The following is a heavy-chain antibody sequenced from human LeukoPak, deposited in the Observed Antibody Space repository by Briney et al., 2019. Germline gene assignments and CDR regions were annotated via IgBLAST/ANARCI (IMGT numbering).Heavy chain of an antibody. J-gene: IGHJ4*02. CDR2: MNPNSGDT. V-gene: IGHV1-8*01. CDR3: ARGRTDYYESSGSFPALGY. D-gene: IGHD3-22*01. Sequence: ASVKVSCKASEYTFTNYEINWVRQATGQGLEWMGWMNPNSGDTVYAQKFQGRVTMTRNTSISTAYMELRSLRSEDTAVYYCARGRTDYYESSGSFPALGYWGQGTLVTVSS. CDR1: EYTFTNYE.